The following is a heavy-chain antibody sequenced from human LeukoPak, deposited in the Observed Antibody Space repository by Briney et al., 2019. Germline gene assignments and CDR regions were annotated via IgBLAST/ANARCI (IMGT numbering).Heavy chain of an antibody. J-gene: IGHJ5*02. Sequence: SETLSLTCAVSGYSISSGYYWNWIRQPPGKGLEWIGEINHSGSTNYIPSLKSRVTISVDTSKNQFSLKLSSVTAADTAVYYCARGSKMLGYNWFDPWGQGTLVTVSS. V-gene: IGHV4-34*01. D-gene: IGHD1-26*01. CDR2: INHSGST. CDR3: ARGSKMLGYNWFDP. CDR1: GYSISSGYY.